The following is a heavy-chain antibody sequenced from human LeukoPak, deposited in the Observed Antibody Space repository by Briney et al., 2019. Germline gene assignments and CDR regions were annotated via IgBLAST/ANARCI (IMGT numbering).Heavy chain of an antibody. CDR2: ISGSGGST. CDR1: GFTFSSYG. V-gene: IGHV3-23*01. D-gene: IGHD3-9*01. J-gene: IGHJ5*02. Sequence: PGGSLRLSCAASGFTFSSYGMSWVRQAPGKGLEWVSAISGSGGSTYYADSVKGRFTISRDNSKNTLYLQMNSLRAEDTAVYYCAKDLGVLRYFDWLSITYDPWGQGTLVTVSS. CDR3: AKDLGVLRYFDWLSITYDP.